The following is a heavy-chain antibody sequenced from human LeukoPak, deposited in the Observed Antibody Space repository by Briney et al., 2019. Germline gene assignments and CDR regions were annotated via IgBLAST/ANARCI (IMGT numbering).Heavy chain of an antibody. CDR2: ISGSGGST. CDR1: GFTFSNYA. J-gene: IGHJ4*02. V-gene: IGHV3-23*01. CDR3: AKDRVVSTVGAPFYFDH. Sequence: GGSLRLSCAASGFTFSNYAMSWVRQAPGKGLEWVSGISGSGGSTYYADSVKGRFTISRDNSKNMLYLQVDGLRAEDTAVYYCAKDRVVSTVGAPFYFDHWGQGTLVTVSS. D-gene: IGHD5/OR15-5a*01.